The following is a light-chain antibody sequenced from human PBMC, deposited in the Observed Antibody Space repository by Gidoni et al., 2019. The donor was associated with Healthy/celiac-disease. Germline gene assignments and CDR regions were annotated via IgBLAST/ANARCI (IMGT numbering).Light chain of an antibody. CDR2: WAS. V-gene: IGKV4-1*01. Sequence: DIVMTQSHDSLAVSLGERATIHCTSSQRVLYSSNNKNYLAWYQQKPGQPPKLLIYWASTRESGVPDRFSGSGSGTDFTLTISSLQAEDVAVYYCQQYYSTPRTFGQGTKLEIK. CDR1: QRVLYSSNNKNY. J-gene: IGKJ2*01. CDR3: QQYYSTPRT.